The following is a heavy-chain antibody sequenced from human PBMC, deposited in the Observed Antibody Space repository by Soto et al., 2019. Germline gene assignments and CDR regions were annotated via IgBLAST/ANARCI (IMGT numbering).Heavy chain of an antibody. CDR1: GFSFSNYA. CDR2: ISAGGSNT. Sequence: GGSLRLSCAASGFSFSNYAMNWVRQAPGKGLEWVSAISAGGSNTNYADSVKGRFTISRDNSKNTLYLQMNGLRADDTAVYYCAKEYSTSFDYWGQGTPVTVS. J-gene: IGHJ4*02. CDR3: AKEYSTSFDY. D-gene: IGHD6-6*01. V-gene: IGHV3-23*01.